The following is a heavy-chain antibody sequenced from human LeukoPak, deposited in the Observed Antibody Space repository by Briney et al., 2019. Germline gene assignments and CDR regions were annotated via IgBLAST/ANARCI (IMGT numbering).Heavy chain of an antibody. D-gene: IGHD3-22*01. CDR2: ISGSGGST. J-gene: IGHJ5*02. CDR1: GFTVSSLA. Sequence: QPGGSLRLSCAASGFTVSSLAMHWVRQAPGKGLEWVSAISGSGGSTYYADSVKGRFTISRDNSKNTLYLQMNSLRAEDTAVYYCAKDRYYYDSSGTQRFDPWGQGTLVTVSS. CDR3: AKDRYYYDSSGTQRFDP. V-gene: IGHV3-23*01.